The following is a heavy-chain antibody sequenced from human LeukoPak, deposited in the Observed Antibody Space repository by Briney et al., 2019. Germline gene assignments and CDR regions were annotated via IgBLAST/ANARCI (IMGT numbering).Heavy chain of an antibody. V-gene: IGHV4-59*01. Sequence: PSETLSLTCSVSGGYISSYYWSWIRQPPGKGLEWIGYIYHSGTTDSNPSLGSRVAISVDTPKNQFSLKLSSVTAADTAVYYCARGGATGARTRGAFVPSFDNWGQGSLVTVSS. CDR2: IYHSGTT. CDR1: GGYISSYY. D-gene: IGHD4/OR15-4a*01. J-gene: IGHJ4*02. CDR3: ARGGATGARTRGAFVPSFDN.